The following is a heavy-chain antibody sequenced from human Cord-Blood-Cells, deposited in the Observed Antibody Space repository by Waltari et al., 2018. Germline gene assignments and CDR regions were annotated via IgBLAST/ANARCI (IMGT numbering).Heavy chain of an antibody. V-gene: IGHV1-69*10. J-gene: IGHJ3*02. D-gene: IGHD7-27*01. Sequence: QVQLVQSGAEVKKPGSSVKVSCKASGGTFSSYAISWVRQAPGQGLEWMGGNIPILGIANYAQKFQGRVTITADKSTSTAYMELSSLRSEDTAVYYCARDRVTGDAFDIWGQGTMVTVSS. CDR1: GGTFSSYA. CDR2: NIPILGIA. CDR3: ARDRVTGDAFDI.